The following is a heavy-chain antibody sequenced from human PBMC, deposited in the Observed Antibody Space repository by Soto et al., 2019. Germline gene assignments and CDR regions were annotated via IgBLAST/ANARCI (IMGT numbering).Heavy chain of an antibody. Sequence: SETLSLTCSFSGASIGVVYWSWIRKSAGKGMEWIGRIYATGTTDYNTSLKSRVMMSVDTSKKQFSLKLRSVTAADTAVYYCVRDGTKTLRDWLDPWGQGISVTVSS. CDR3: VRDGTKTLRDWLDP. CDR1: GASIGVVY. J-gene: IGHJ5*02. V-gene: IGHV4-4*07. CDR2: IYATGTT. D-gene: IGHD1-1*01.